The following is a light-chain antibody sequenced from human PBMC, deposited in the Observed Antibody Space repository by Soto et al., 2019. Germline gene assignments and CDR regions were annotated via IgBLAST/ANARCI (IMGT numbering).Light chain of an antibody. CDR2: DND. CDR1: SSNIGNNH. CDR3: GTWDSSLSAWV. J-gene: IGLJ3*02. V-gene: IGLV1-51*01. Sequence: QSVLTQPPSVSAAPGQKVTISCSGSSSNIGNNHASWYQHLPGTAPKLLIFDNDKRPSGIPDRFSGSKSDTSATLGITGLQTGDEADHYCGTWDSSLSAWVFGGGTKLTVL.